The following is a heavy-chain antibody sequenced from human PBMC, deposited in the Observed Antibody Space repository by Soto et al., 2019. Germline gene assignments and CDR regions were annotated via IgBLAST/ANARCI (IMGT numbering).Heavy chain of an antibody. D-gene: IGHD6-13*01. J-gene: IGHJ4*02. V-gene: IGHV1-3*05. Sequence: QVQLVQSGAEEKKPGASVKVSCKASGYTFTSYAMHWVRQAPGQRLEWMGWINAGNGNTKYSQKXQXXXTXXRDTSASTAYMELSSLRSEDTAVYYCARDVAALDYWGQGTLVTVSS. CDR1: GYTFTSYA. CDR2: INAGNGNT. CDR3: ARDVAALDY.